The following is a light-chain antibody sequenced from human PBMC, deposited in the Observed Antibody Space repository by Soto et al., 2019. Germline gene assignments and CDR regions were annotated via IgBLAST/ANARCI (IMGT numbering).Light chain of an antibody. CDR2: GTS. CDR1: QSVSSN. CDR3: QQYNNWPHT. Sequence: EIVMTQSPATLSVSPGERATLSCRASQSVSSNLAWYQQKPGQAPRLLMYGTSTRFTGIPARFSGSGSGTEFTLTISSLQSEDFAVYYCQQYNNWPHTFGQGTKVDVK. V-gene: IGKV3-15*01. J-gene: IGKJ1*01.